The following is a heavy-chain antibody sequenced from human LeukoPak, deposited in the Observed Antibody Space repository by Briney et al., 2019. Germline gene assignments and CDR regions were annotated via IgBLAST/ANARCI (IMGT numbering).Heavy chain of an antibody. CDR2: IYTSGST. D-gene: IGHD3-10*01. Sequence: SETLSLTCTVSGGSISSGSYCWSWIWQPAGKGLEWIGRIYTSGSTNYNPSLKSRVTISVDTSKNQFSLKLSSVTAADTAVYYCARAQNYYGLTPDAFDIWGQGTMVTVSS. V-gene: IGHV4-61*02. CDR1: GGSISSGSYC. CDR3: ARAQNYYGLTPDAFDI. J-gene: IGHJ3*02.